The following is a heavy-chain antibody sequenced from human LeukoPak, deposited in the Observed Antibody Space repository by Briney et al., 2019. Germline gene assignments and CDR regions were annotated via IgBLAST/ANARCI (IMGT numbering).Heavy chain of an antibody. CDR1: GDSISRSSYY. D-gene: IGHD4-23*01. V-gene: IGHV4-39*01. CDR3: ARHGSIHGGRFY. CDR2: IYYDGST. J-gene: IGHJ4*02. Sequence: SEILSLTCSVSGDSISRSSYYWGWIRQPPGEGLEWIGTIYYDGSTYHNPSLKSRVTISVDTSKNQFSLNLSSVNAVDTAVYYCARHGSIHGGRFYWGQGTLVTVSS.